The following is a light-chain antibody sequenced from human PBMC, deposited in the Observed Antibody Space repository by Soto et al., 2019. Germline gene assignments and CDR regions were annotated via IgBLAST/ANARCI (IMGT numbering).Light chain of an antibody. V-gene: IGKV1-8*01. CDR2: DAS. CDR1: QTISSW. Sequence: AIRMTQSPSSFSASTGDRVTITCRASQTISSWLAWYQQKPGKAPKLLIYDASTLETGVPLRFSGSGYGSYFSFTISSLQPEDVATYYCQQCKSLPLTFGGGTKVDIK. CDR3: QQCKSLPLT. J-gene: IGKJ4*01.